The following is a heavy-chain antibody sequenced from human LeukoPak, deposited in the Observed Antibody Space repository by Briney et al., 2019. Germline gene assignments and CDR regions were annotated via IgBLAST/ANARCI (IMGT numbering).Heavy chain of an antibody. D-gene: IGHD6-19*01. CDR2: ISSSNTYI. J-gene: IGHJ5*02. CDR3: AREHQASGWFYWFGP. CDR1: GLNVTSYS. Sequence: GGSLRLSCAASGLNVTSYSMNWARQAPGKGLEWVSSISSSNTYIYYADSVRGRFTISRDSARNSLYLQMNSLRGEDTAVYYCAREHQASGWFYWFGPWGQRALVTVSS. V-gene: IGHV3-21*01.